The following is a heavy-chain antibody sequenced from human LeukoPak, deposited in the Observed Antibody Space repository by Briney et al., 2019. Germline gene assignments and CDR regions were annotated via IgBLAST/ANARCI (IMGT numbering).Heavy chain of an antibody. V-gene: IGHV3-9*01. J-gene: IGHJ6*03. CDR3: AKGAAAGTRYYYYMDV. D-gene: IGHD6-13*01. CDR1: GFTFDDYA. Sequence: GGSLRLSCAASGFTFDDYAMHWVRQAPGKGLEWVSGISWNSGSIGYADSVKGRFTISGDNAKNSLYLQMNSLRAEDTALYYCAKGAAAGTRYYYYMDVWGKGTTVTISS. CDR2: ISWNSGSI.